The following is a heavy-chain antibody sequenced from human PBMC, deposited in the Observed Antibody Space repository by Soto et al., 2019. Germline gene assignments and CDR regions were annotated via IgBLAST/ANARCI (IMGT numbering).Heavy chain of an antibody. J-gene: IGHJ6*02. D-gene: IGHD6-13*01. CDR1: GYSFTSYW. Sequence: PGESLKISCMGSGYSFTSYWIGWVRQMPGKGLEWMGIIYPGDSDTRYSPSFQGQVTISADKSVSTAYLQWSSLKASDTAMYYCARHGVAAAGKPYYYGMDVWGQGTTVTVSS. CDR3: ARHGVAAAGKPYYYGMDV. V-gene: IGHV5-51*01. CDR2: IYPGDSDT.